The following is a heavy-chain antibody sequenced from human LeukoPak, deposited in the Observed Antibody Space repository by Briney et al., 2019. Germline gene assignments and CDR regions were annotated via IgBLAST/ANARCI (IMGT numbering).Heavy chain of an antibody. CDR1: GFTFSSYS. D-gene: IGHD6-13*01. Sequence: PGGSLRLSCAASGFTFSSYSMNWVRQAPGKGLEWVSSISSSSSYIYYADSVKGRFTISRDNAKNSLYLQMNSLRAEDTAVYYCARGYSSSWYFGDCWGQGTLVTVSS. J-gene: IGHJ4*02. CDR3: ARGYSSSWYFGDC. CDR2: ISSSSSYI. V-gene: IGHV3-21*01.